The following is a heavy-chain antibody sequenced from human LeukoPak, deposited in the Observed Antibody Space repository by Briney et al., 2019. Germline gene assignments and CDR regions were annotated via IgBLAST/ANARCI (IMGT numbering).Heavy chain of an antibody. CDR1: GFTFSSYA. D-gene: IGHD6-19*01. CDR3: ASEQWLAFDY. Sequence: GGSLRLSCAASGFTFSSYAMHWVRQAPGKGLEWVAVISYDGSNKYYADSVKGRFTISRDNSKNTLYLQMNSLRAEDTAVYHCASEQWLAFDYWGQGTLVTVSS. CDR2: ISYDGSNK. J-gene: IGHJ4*02. V-gene: IGHV3-30-3*01.